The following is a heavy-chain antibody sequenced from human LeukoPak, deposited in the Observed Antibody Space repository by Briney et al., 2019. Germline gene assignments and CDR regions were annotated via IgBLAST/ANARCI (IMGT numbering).Heavy chain of an antibody. V-gene: IGHV1-2*02. CDR1: GCTFTDYY. D-gene: IGHD6-6*01. Sequence: GASVKVSCKASGCTFTDYYIQWLRQAPGQGLEWMGWINPSNGGTKFAQKFQGRVTMTRDTSISTAYMELSRLKSDDTALYYCARPYSSSSEIFDYWGQGTLVTVSS. CDR2: INPSNGGT. CDR3: ARPYSSSSEIFDY. J-gene: IGHJ4*02.